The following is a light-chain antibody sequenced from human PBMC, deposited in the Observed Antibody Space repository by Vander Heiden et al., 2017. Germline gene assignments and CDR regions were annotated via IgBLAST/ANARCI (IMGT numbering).Light chain of an antibody. CDR1: SNDLGGYNF. J-gene: IGLJ1*01. Sequence: TISCSGTSNDLGGYNFYSWYQQHPAKAPKLIINDLTGRPSGFSHRFSGSTLDNTVYQTISGLQAEDEADYYSSSYTRSYSYVFGTGTKVT. CDR3: SSYTRSYSYV. CDR2: DLT. V-gene: IGLV2-14*03.